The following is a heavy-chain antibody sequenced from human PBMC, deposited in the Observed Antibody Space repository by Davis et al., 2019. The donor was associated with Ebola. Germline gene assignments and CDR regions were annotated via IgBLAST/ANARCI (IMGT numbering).Heavy chain of an antibody. V-gene: IGHV3-21*01. D-gene: IGHD6-6*01. CDR1: GFTFSSYT. CDR3: ARGLTIIPAYRTSIAARPGWFDP. Sequence: GESLKISCAASGFTFSSYTMTWVRQAPGKGLQWVSSISSSSTSIYYADSVKGRFTISRDNAKNSLYLQMNSLRAEDTAVYYCARGLTIIPAYRTSIAARPGWFDPWGQGTLVTVSS. CDR2: ISSSSTSI. J-gene: IGHJ5*02.